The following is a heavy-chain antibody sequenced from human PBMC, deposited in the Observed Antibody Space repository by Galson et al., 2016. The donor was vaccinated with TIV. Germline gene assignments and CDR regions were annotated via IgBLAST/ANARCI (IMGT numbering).Heavy chain of an antibody. V-gene: IGHV3-7*01. CDR1: GFTFSRHW. CDR2: IKQDGDYK. J-gene: IGHJ4*02. Sequence: SLRLSCAASGFTFSRHWMGWVRQAPGKGLEWVANIKQDGDYKYYVDSVKGRFTISRDNAKNSLYLQMNSLRAGDTAVYYCARGNDPGATYSLDYWGQGTLVTVSS. CDR3: ARGNDPGATYSLDY. D-gene: IGHD1-1*01.